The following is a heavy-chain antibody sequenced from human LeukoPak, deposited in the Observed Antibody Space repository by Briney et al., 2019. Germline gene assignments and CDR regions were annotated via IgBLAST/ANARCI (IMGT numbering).Heavy chain of an antibody. V-gene: IGHV3-7*05. CDR3: AGASNPWLQLS. J-gene: IGHJ4*02. CDR2: IQQGGGQK. Sequence: PGGSLRLSCAASGFTFSNYWMIWVRQAPGKGLEWVANIQQGGGQKRSADSVRGRFTVPRDNAQTSLYLHMNSLRAEDTAVYYCAGASNPWLQLSWGQGTLVTVSS. D-gene: IGHD5-24*01. CDR1: GFTFSNYW.